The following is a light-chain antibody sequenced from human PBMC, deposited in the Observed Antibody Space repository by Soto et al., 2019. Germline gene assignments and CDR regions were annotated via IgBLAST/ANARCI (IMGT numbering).Light chain of an antibody. CDR1: QSVSSNF. Sequence: EIVLTQSPGTLSLSPWARATLSCRSSQSVSSNFLAWYQQKPGQAPRLLIYGAYNRATGIPDRFSGSGSGTDFTLTISRLEPEDFAVYYCQQYGSSPRTVGQGTKVEIK. J-gene: IGKJ1*01. CDR3: QQYGSSPRT. CDR2: GAY. V-gene: IGKV3-20*01.